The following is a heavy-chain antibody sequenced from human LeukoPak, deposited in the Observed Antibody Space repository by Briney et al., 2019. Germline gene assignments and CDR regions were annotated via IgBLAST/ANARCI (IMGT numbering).Heavy chain of an antibody. Sequence: GGSLSLSCAASGFTFSSYSMNWVRQAPGKGLEWVSSISSSSSYIYYADSVKGRFTISRDNAKNSLYLQMNSLRAEDTAVYYCARSSPHCSSTSCYNDAFDIWGQETMVTVSS. CDR2: ISSSSSYI. J-gene: IGHJ3*02. CDR1: GFTFSSYS. D-gene: IGHD2-2*02. V-gene: IGHV3-21*01. CDR3: ARSSPHCSSTSCYNDAFDI.